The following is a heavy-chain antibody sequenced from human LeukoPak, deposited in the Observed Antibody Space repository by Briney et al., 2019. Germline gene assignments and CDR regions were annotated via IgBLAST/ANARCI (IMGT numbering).Heavy chain of an antibody. Sequence: GESLKISCKGSGYSFTSYWIGWVRQMPGKGLEWMGIIYPGDSDARYSPSFQGQVTISVDKSINTAYLQWSSLKASDTAMYYCARPGYYDGLDYWGQGTLVTVSS. D-gene: IGHD3-22*01. CDR3: ARPGYYDGLDY. CDR1: GYSFTSYW. CDR2: IYPGDSDA. J-gene: IGHJ4*02. V-gene: IGHV5-51*01.